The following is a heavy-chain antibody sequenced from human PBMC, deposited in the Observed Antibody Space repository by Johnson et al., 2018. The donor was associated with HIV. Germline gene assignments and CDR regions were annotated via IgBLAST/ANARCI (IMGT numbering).Heavy chain of an antibody. CDR1: GFTFSSYA. J-gene: IGHJ3*02. D-gene: IGHD2-8*02. CDR3: ARVARLVVYAEDAFDI. CDR2: ISYDGSNK. Sequence: QVQLVESGGGVVQPGGSLRLSCAASGFTFSSYAMHWVRQAPGKGLEWVAVISYDGSNKYYVDSVKGRFTISRDNAKTSLYLQMNSLRAEDTAVYYCARVARLVVYAEDAFDIWGQGTMVTVSS. V-gene: IGHV3-30-3*01.